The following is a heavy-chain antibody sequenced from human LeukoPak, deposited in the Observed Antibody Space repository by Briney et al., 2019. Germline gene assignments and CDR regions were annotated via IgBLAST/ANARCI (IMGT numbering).Heavy chain of an antibody. D-gene: IGHD1-26*01. Sequence: SVKVSCKASGGTFSSSAISWVRQAPGQGLEWMGGIIPIFGTANYAQTFQGRVTITADESTSTAYMELSSVRSEDTAVYYCERRKSGEDWGQGTLVTVSS. CDR2: IIPIFGTA. CDR1: GGTFSSSA. J-gene: IGHJ4*02. V-gene: IGHV1-69*01. CDR3: ERRKSGED.